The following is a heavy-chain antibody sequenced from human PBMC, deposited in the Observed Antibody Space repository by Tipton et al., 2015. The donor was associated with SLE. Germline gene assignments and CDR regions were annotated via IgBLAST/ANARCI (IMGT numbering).Heavy chain of an antibody. Sequence: PSLTCAVSGYSISSGYYWGWIRQPPGKGLEWIGSIYHSGSTYYNPSLKSRFTISVDQAKTQFSLKLSSVSAADTAVYYCASAVVVNNDWYFDLWGRGTLVTVSS. CDR1: GYSISSGYY. V-gene: IGHV4-38-2*01. J-gene: IGHJ2*01. D-gene: IGHD3-22*01. CDR2: IYHSGST. CDR3: ASAVVVNNDWYFDL.